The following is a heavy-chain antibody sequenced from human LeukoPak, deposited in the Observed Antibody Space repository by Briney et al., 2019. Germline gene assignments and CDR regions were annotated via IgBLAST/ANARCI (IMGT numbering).Heavy chain of an antibody. CDR2: MNPNSGNT. D-gene: IGHD2-21*02. CDR3: ARAYCGGDCYFWYYYYMDV. Sequence: ASVKVSCKASGYTFTSYAMNWVREAPGQGLEWMGWMNPNSGNTGYAQKSQGRVTITRNTSISTAYMELSSLRSEDTAVYYCARAYCGGDCYFWYYYYMDVWGKGTTVTVSS. V-gene: IGHV1-8*03. CDR1: GYTFTSYA. J-gene: IGHJ6*03.